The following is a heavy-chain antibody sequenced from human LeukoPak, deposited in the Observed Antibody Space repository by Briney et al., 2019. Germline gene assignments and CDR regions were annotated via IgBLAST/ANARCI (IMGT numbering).Heavy chain of an antibody. CDR2: IYWDDDK. CDR3: AKDGYYRRSFDY. D-gene: IGHD3-22*01. Sequence: TLSLTCTVSGGSISSSSYYWGWIRQPPGKALEWLALIYWDDDKRYSPSLKSRLTITKDTSKNQVVLTMTNMDPVDTATYYCAKDGYYRRSFDYWGQGTLVTVSS. CDR1: GGSISSSSYY. J-gene: IGHJ4*02. V-gene: IGHV2-5*02.